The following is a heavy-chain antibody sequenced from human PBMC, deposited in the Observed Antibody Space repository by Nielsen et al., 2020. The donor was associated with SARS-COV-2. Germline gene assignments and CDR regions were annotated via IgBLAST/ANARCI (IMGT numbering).Heavy chain of an antibody. D-gene: IGHD1-26*01. J-gene: IGHJ4*02. CDR3: ARDQRSGSYEDY. CDR1: AFTFSTYW. Sequence: GGSLRLSCAASAFTFSTYWMHWVRQAPGKGLVWVSRINSDGSSTSYADSVKGRFTISRDNAKNSLYLQMNSLRAEDTAVYYCARDQRSGSYEDYWGQGTLITVSS. CDR2: INSDGSST. V-gene: IGHV3-74*01.